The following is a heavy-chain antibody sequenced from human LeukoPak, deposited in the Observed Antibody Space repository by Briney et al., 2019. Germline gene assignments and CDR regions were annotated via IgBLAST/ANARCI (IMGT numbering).Heavy chain of an antibody. CDR2: INTGGYT. Sequence: GSLRLSCAASGFTVSTNYMTWVRQAPGKGLDWVSIINTGGYTYYIDSVKGRFTISRDKSKNTLYLQMTFLNVEDTAVYYCARESGSYRQWGQGTLVTVSS. V-gene: IGHV3-53*01. D-gene: IGHD1-26*01. J-gene: IGHJ4*02. CDR1: GFTVSTNY. CDR3: ARESGSYRQ.